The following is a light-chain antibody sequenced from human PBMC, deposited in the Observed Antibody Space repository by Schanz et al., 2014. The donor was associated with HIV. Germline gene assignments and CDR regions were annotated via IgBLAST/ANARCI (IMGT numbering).Light chain of an antibody. CDR1: SSNIGAGYD. J-gene: IGLJ3*02. CDR2: GNS. V-gene: IGLV1-40*01. CDR3: ATWVDSLNGWV. Sequence: QSVLTQPPSVSGAPGQRVTISCTGSSSNIGAGYDVHWYQQLPGTAPKLLIYGNSNRPSGVPDRFSGSKSGTSASLAITGLQAEDEADYYCATWVDSLNGWVFGGGTQLTVL.